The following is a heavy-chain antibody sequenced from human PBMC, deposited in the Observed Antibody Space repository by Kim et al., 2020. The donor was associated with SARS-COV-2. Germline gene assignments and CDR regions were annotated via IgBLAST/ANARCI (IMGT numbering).Heavy chain of an antibody. CDR2: IYPGYSDT. J-gene: IGHJ4*02. V-gene: IGHV5-51*01. Sequence: GESLKISCKGSGYSFTSYWIGWVRQMPGKGLEWMGIIYPGYSDTRYSPSFQGQVTISADKSVSTAYLQWSSLKASDTALYYCARADISPYYFDYWGQGTLVTVSS. CDR3: ARADISPYYFDY. D-gene: IGHD3-9*01. CDR1: GYSFTSYW.